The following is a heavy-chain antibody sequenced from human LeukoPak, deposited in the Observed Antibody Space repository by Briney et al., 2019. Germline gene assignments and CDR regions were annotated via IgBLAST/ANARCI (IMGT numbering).Heavy chain of an antibody. CDR2: ISYDGSNK. J-gene: IGHJ4*02. CDR1: GFTFSSYA. V-gene: IGHV3-30-3*01. CDR3: ARDEWNFDY. D-gene: IGHD3-3*01. Sequence: PGGSLRLSCAASGFTFSSYAVHWVRQAPGKGLEWVAVISYDGSNKYYADSVKGRFTISRDNSKNTLYLQMNSLRAEDTAVYYCARDEWNFDYWGQGTLVTVSS.